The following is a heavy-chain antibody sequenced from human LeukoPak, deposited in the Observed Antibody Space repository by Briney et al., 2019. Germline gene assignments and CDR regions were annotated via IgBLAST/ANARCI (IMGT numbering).Heavy chain of an antibody. CDR1: GFTFSSYS. CDR3: ARGAAAAGTPAGY. J-gene: IGHJ4*02. D-gene: IGHD6-13*01. CDR2: ISSSSSYI. V-gene: IGHV3-21*01. Sequence: GGSLRLSCAASGFTFSSYSMNWVRQAPGKGLEWVSSISSSSSYIYYADSVKGRFTISRDNAKNSLYLQMNSLRAEDTAVYYCARGAAAAGTPAGYWGQGTLVTVSS.